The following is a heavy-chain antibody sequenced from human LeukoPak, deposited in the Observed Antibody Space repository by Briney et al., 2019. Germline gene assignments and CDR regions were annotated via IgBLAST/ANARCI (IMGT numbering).Heavy chain of an antibody. CDR2: IYYSGST. V-gene: IGHV4-59*08. Sequence: SETLSLTCAGSGGSISPYYWSWIRQPPGKRLEWIGNIYYSGSTNYNPSLKSRVTISVDTSKNQFSLKLNSVTAADTAVYYCARHTIAVGAWRHFHNWGQGTLVIVSS. J-gene: IGHJ4*02. D-gene: IGHD6-19*01. CDR3: ARHTIAVGAWRHFHN. CDR1: GGSISPYY.